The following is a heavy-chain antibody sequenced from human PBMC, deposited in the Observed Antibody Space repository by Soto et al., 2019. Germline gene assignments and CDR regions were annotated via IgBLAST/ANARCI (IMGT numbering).Heavy chain of an antibody. CDR2: TSYSGST. Sequence: SETLSLTCTISGGSVSTYYWSWIRQPPGKGLEWIGLTSYSGSTNYNPSLKSRVTISVDRSKNQFSLTLSSVTAADTAVYYCACSSWYKDYYYYGMDVWGQGTTVTVSS. V-gene: IGHV4-59*02. CDR1: GGSVSTYY. J-gene: IGHJ6*02. D-gene: IGHD6-13*01. CDR3: ACSSWYKDYYYYGMDV.